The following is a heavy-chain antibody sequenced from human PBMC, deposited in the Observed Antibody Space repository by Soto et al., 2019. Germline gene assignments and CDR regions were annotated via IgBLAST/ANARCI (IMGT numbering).Heavy chain of an antibody. D-gene: IGHD5-12*01. CDR2: IWYDGRNK. CDR1: GFSFSSYC. V-gene: IGHV3-33*01. J-gene: IGHJ6*04. Sequence: QVQLGESGGGVVQPGRSLRLSCEASGFSFSSYCIHWVRQAPGKGLEWVGVIWYDGRNKYYADSVKGRFTISRDKSKNTLFLQMNSLRAEDTAVYSCARARRGDIGQCYGADVWGIGSTVTVSS. CDR3: ARARRGDIGQCYGADV.